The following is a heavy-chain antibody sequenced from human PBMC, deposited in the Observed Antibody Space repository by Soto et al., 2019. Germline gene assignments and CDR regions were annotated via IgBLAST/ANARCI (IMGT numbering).Heavy chain of an antibody. D-gene: IGHD6-19*01. CDR1: GFTFDDYA. Sequence: EVQLVESGGGLVQPGRSLRLSCAASGFTFDDYAMHWVRQAPGKGLEWVSGISWNSGSIGYADSVKGRFTISRDNAKNSLYLQMNSLRAEDTDLYYCAKDIHWKVAGGDFDIWGQGTMVTVSS. CDR3: AKDIHWKVAGGDFDI. V-gene: IGHV3-9*01. J-gene: IGHJ3*02. CDR2: ISWNSGSI.